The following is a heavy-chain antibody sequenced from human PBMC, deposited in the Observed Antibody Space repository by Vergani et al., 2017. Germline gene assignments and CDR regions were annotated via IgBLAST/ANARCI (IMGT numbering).Heavy chain of an antibody. D-gene: IGHD2-2*02. CDR3: AKGYCSSTSCYKGKTLFDL. Sequence: QVQLQQWGAGLLKPSETLSLTCAVYGGSFSGYYWSWIRQPPGKGLEWIGEINHSGSTNYNPSLKSRVTISVDTSKNQFSLKLRSVTAADTAVYYCAKGYCSSTSCYKGKTLFDLWGRGTLVTVSS. J-gene: IGHJ2*01. CDR2: INHSGST. V-gene: IGHV4-34*01. CDR1: GGSFSGYY.